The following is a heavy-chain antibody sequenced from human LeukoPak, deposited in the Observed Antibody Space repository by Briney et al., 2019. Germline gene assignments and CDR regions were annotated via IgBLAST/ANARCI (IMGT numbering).Heavy chain of an antibody. CDR2: INQDGREK. CDR1: GFTFSSYW. V-gene: IGHV3-7*01. J-gene: IGHJ4*02. CDR3: ASNHDFGDYWHY. D-gene: IGHD4-17*01. Sequence: PGGSLRLSCAASGFTFSSYWINWVRQAPGKGLEWVAKINQDGREKYFVDSVKGRFTISRDNAKNSLFLQMNSLRAEDTAVYYCASNHDFGDYWHYSGQGTLVTVSS.